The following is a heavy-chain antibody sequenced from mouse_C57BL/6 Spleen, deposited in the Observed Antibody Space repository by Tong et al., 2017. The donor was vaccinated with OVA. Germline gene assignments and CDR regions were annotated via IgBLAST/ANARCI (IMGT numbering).Heavy chain of an antibody. CDR2: INPNNGGT. D-gene: IGHD1-1*01. CDR3: ATITTVVANWYFDV. Sequence: EVQLQESGPELVKPGASVKIPCKASGYTFTDYNMDWVKQSHGKSLEWIGDINPNNGGTIYNQKFKVKATLTVDKSSSTAYMELRSLTSEDTAVYYCATITTVVANWYFDVWGTGTTVTVSS. CDR1: GYTFTDYN. J-gene: IGHJ1*03. V-gene: IGHV1-18*01.